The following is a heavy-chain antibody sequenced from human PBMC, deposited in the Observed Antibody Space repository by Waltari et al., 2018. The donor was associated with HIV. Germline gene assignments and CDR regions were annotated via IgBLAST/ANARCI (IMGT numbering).Heavy chain of an antibody. Sequence: QVVESGGGLVQTGGSLRLSCAASGFTFNKYWMTWVRQAPGKGLEWVANIKYDGGEKYYVDSVKGRFTISRDNANNSLYLHMNSLRAEDTAVYYCARDEIMPTSNYFYSMDVWGPGTTVTVSS. CDR2: IKYDGGEK. V-gene: IGHV3-7*01. J-gene: IGHJ6*02. D-gene: IGHD2-2*01. CDR3: ARDEIMPTSNYFYSMDV. CDR1: GFTFNKYW.